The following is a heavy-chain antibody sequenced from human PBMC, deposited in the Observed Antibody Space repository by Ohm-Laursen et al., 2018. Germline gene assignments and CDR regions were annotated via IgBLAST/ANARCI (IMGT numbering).Heavy chain of an antibody. CDR2: ISYDGTNK. J-gene: IGHJ6*02. D-gene: IGHD1-26*01. V-gene: IGHV3-30*18. CDR3: AKTRRIVGPTTFYYYGMDV. CDR1: GFTFSDYG. Sequence: SLRLSCAASGFTFSDYGMHWVRQAPGKGLEWVAVISYDGTNKYNADSVKGRFTISRDNSKNTLYLQMNGLRAEDTAVYYCAKTRRIVGPTTFYYYGMDVWGQGTTVTVSS.